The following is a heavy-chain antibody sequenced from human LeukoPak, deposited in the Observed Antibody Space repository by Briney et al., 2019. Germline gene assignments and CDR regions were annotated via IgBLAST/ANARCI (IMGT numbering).Heavy chain of an antibody. CDR3: AKAGGAYDAFDI. CDR2: ISYDGSNN. J-gene: IGHJ3*02. D-gene: IGHD4-17*01. Sequence: GGSLRLSCAASGFTFSSYGMHWVRQAPGKGLEWVAVISYDGSNNYYADSVKGRFTISRDNSKNTLYLQMNSLRAEDTAVYYCAKAGGAYDAFDIWGQGTMVTVSS. CDR1: GFTFSSYG. V-gene: IGHV3-30*18.